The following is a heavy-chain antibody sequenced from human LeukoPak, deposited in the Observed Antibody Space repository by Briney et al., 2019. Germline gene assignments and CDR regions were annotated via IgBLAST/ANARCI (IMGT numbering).Heavy chain of an antibody. CDR3: ARRLRFRAHAFDI. Sequence: SSETLSLTCTVSGGSISSGSYYGSWIRQPAGKGLEWIGRIYTSGSTNYNPSLKSRVTISVDTSKNQFSLKLSSVTAADTAVYYCARRLRFRAHAFDIWGQGTMVTVSS. V-gene: IGHV4-61*02. CDR1: GGSISSGSYY. D-gene: IGHD5-12*01. J-gene: IGHJ3*02. CDR2: IYTSGST.